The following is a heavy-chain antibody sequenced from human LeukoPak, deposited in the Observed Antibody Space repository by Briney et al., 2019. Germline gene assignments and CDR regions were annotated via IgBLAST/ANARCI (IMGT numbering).Heavy chain of an antibody. D-gene: IGHD3-3*01. J-gene: IGHJ4*02. Sequence: SETLSLTCTVSGGSISSYYWSWIRQPPGKGLEWIGYIYYSGSTNYNPSLKSRVTISVDTSKNQFSLKLSSVTAADTAVYYCARGGRGTIFGVVMNFDYWGQGTLVTVSS. CDR2: IYYSGST. CDR1: GGSISSYY. V-gene: IGHV4-59*01. CDR3: ARGGRGTIFGVVMNFDY.